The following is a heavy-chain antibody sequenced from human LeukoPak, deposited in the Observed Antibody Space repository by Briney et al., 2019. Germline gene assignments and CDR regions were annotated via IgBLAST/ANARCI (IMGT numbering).Heavy chain of an antibody. V-gene: IGHV3-48*01. CDR2: ISSSTSNI. J-gene: IGHJ4*02. Sequence: RASLRLSCTGSGFIFNSYGINWVRQAPGKGLEWVAYISSSTSNIFYADSVKGRFTISRDHAKDSVLLQMNSLRVEDTALYFCARDGVMAETPFYFDSWGQGALVTVSS. D-gene: IGHD2-21*01. CDR3: ARDGVMAETPFYFDS. CDR1: GFIFNSYG.